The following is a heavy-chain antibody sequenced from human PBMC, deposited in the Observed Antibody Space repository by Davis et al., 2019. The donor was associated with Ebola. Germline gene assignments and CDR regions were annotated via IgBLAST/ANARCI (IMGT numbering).Heavy chain of an antibody. CDR1: GDSINGYY. CDR3: ARASSSSWYLGYFDL. J-gene: IGHJ2*01. Sequence: SETLSLTCTVSGDSINGYYWGWIRQPPGKGLEYIGFIYYSGSTNYNPSLKSRVTISVDTSKNQFSLKLSSVTAADTAVYYCARASSSSWYLGYFDLWGRGTLVTVSS. V-gene: IGHV4-59*01. D-gene: IGHD6-13*01. CDR2: IYYSGST.